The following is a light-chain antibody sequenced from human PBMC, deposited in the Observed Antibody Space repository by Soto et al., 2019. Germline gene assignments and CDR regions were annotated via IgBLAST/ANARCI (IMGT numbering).Light chain of an antibody. V-gene: IGKV4-1*01. J-gene: IGKJ2*02. CDR2: WAS. CDR3: KQYFSTTRCS. CDR1: QSDLYSANNKNY. Sequence: DIVMTQSPDSLAVSLGERATINCKSSQSDLYSANNKNYLAWYQQKPGQPPKLLIYWASTRESGVTDRFSGSGSGINYTLSISSRLDADGSFYYFKQYFSTTRCSFGPGTK.